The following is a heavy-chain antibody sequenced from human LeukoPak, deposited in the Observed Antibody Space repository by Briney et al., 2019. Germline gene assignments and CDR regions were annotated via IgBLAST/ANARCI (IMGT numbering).Heavy chain of an antibody. Sequence: SETLSLTCTVSGGSISSGGYYWSWIRQPPGKGLEWIGYIYHSGSTYYNPSLKSRVTISVDRSKNQFSLKLSSVTAADTAVYYCARDSKQLGPHDAFDIWGQGTMVTVSS. CDR1: GGSISSGGYY. V-gene: IGHV4-30-2*01. CDR3: ARDSKQLGPHDAFDI. J-gene: IGHJ3*02. CDR2: IYHSGST. D-gene: IGHD6-13*01.